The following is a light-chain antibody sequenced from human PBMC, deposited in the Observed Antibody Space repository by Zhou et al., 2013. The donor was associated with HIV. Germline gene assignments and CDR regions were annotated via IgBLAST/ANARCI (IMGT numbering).Light chain of an antibody. J-gene: IGKJ2*01. V-gene: IGKV3-20*01. CDR1: QSDGTRY. CDR2: GAS. Sequence: EVVLTQSPGTLSLSPGERATLSCRASQSDGTRYLAWYQQKPGQAPRILIYGASGRATGVPDRFSGSGSGTDFTLTISRLEPEDFAVYYCQHYGVSPYTFGPGTKLEIK. CDR3: QHYGVSPYT.